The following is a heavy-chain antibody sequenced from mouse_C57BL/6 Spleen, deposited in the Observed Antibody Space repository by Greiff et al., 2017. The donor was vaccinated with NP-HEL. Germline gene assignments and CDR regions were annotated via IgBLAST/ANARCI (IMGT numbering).Heavy chain of an antibody. CDR2: INPGSGGT. CDR3: ARSRFYYFDY. V-gene: IGHV1-54*01. J-gene: IGHJ2*01. CDR1: GYAFTNYL. Sequence: VQLQESGAELVRPGTSVKVSCKASGYAFTNYLIEWVKQRPGQGLEWIGVINPGSGGTNYNEKFKGKATLTADKSSSTAYMQLSSLTSEDSAVYFCARSRFYYFDYWGQGTTLTVSS.